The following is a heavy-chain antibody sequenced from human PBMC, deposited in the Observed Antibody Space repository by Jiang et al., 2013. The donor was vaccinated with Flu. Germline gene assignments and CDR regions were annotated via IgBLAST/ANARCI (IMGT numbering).Heavy chain of an antibody. D-gene: IGHD6-19*01. Sequence: GAEVKKPGESLKISCKGSGYSFTSYWIGWVRQMPGKGLEWMGIIYPGDSDTRYSPSFQGQVTISADKSISTAYLQWSSLKASDTAMYYCATQEIAVAGRQNWYFDLWGRGTLVTVSS. V-gene: IGHV5-51*03. CDR1: GYSFTSYW. CDR3: ATQEIAVAGRQNWYFDL. CDR2: IYPGDSDT. J-gene: IGHJ2*01.